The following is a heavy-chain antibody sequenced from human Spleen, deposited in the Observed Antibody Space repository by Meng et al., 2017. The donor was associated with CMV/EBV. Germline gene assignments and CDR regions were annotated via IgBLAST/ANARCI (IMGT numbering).Heavy chain of an antibody. J-gene: IGHJ6*02. CDR1: GFTFSNYW. V-gene: IGHV3-7*03. Sequence: GESLKISCAASGFTFSNYWMSWVRQAPGKGLEWVANIKQDGSEKYYVDSVKGRFTISRDNAKNSLYLQMNSLRAEDTAVYYCARGGSGSYYIYYYYYGMDVWGQGTTVTVSS. CDR2: IKQDGSEK. CDR3: ARGGSGSYYIYYYYYGMDV. D-gene: IGHD3-10*01.